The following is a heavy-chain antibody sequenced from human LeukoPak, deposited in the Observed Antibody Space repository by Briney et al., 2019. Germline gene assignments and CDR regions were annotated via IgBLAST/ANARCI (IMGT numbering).Heavy chain of an antibody. V-gene: IGHV3-48*02. D-gene: IGHD3-22*01. CDR1: GFTFSSYS. J-gene: IGHJ4*02. CDR2: IGSTSDTI. CDR3: ARGTSRGYPLFDC. Sequence: GGSLRLSCVTSGFTFSSYSMNWVRQAPGKGLEWVSYIGSTSDTIYYVDSVKGRFSISRDNAKNSLYLQMNSLRDEDTAVYYCARGTSRGYPLFDCWGQGTLVTVYS.